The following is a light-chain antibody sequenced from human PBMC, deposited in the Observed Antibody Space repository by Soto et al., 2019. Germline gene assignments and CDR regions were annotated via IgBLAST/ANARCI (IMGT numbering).Light chain of an antibody. CDR3: SSYTGSSTLYV. J-gene: IGLJ1*01. CDR1: SSDVGGYNY. CDR2: EVN. Sequence: QSVLTQPPSASGSPGQSVAISCTGTSSDVGGYNYVSWYQQHPGKAPKLMIYEVNKRPSGVSYRFSGSKSGNTASLTISGLQAEDEADYYCSSYTGSSTLYVFGTGTKLTVL. V-gene: IGLV2-14*01.